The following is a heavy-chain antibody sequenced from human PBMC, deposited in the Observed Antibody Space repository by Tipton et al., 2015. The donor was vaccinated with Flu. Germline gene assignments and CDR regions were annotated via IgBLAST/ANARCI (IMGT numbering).Heavy chain of an antibody. CDR1: GFTFSGYG. D-gene: IGHD2-21*02. V-gene: IGHV3-33*01. J-gene: IGHJ4*02. CDR3: ARDWFANCGGDCLWIFDY. CDR2: IWYDGSEK. Sequence: SLRLSCLASGFTFSGYGMHWVRQAPGKGLEWVAVIWYDGSEKYYADSVKGRFTISRDNSNNTLYLQMNSLRAEDTAVYYCARDWFANCGGDCLWIFDYWGQGTLVTVSS.